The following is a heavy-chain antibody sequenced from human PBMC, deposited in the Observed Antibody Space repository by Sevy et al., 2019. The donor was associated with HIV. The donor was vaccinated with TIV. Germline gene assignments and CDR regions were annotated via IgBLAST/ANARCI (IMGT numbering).Heavy chain of an antibody. V-gene: IGHV3-9*01. D-gene: IGHD6-13*01. CDR3: VKAPYSTSSPGWFDP. CDR2: ISWSSANI. J-gene: IGHJ5*02. CDR1: GFTFDDYA. Sequence: SLRLSCAASGFTFDDYAMHWVRQAPGKGLEWVSSISWSSANIGYADSVKGRFSISRDNAKNSLYLQMNSLRTEDTAFYYCVKAPYSTSSPGWFDPWGQGTLVTVSS.